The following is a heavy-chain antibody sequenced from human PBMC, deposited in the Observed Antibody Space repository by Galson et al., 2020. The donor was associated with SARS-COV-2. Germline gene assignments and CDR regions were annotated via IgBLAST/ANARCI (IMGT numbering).Heavy chain of an antibody. Sequence: ASVPVSCKASGYTFTGHYLHWVRPAPAQGLAWMGRINPNSGDTHVAQNFQGRVTMTTDTSLTTAYMELSRPTADDKAVYYCTRGSNSSPFYHFDPWGQGTLVIVSS. J-gene: IGHJ5*02. CDR3: TRGSNSSPFYHFDP. CDR1: GYTFTGHY. CDR2: INPNSGDT. D-gene: IGHD3-10*01. V-gene: IGHV1-2*06.